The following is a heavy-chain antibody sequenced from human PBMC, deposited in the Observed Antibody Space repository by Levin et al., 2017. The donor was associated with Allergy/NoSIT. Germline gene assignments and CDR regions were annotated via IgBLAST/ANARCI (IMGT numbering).Heavy chain of an antibody. CDR2: ISYDGSNK. V-gene: IGHV3-30*18. J-gene: IGHJ4*02. CDR3: AKPAFWGGSGSYYNE. Sequence: GGSLRLSCAASGFTFSSYGMHWVRQAPGKGLEWVAVISYDGSNKYYADSVKGRFTISRDNSKNTLYLQMNSLRAEDTAVYYCAKPAFWGGSGSYYNEWGQGTLVTVSS. CDR1: GFTFSSYG. D-gene: IGHD3-10*01.